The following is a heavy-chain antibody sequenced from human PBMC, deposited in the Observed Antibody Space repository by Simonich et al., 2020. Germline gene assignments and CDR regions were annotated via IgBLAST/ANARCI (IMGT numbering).Heavy chain of an antibody. V-gene: IGHV3-74*01. CDR1: GFTFSSYW. Sequence: EVQLVESGGGLVQPGWSLRLSCAASGFTFSSYWMHWVRQAPGKGLVWDSGIISAESTTSYANAVKGRSTISRDTAKNTLYRQMNSLRDEDTAVYYGARNRLDYWGQGTLVTVSS. CDR2: IISAESTT. CDR3: ARNRLDY. J-gene: IGHJ4*02.